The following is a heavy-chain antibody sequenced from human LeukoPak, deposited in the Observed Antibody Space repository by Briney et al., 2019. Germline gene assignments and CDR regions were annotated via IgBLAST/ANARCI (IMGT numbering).Heavy chain of an antibody. CDR2: IKEDGSEK. D-gene: IGHD6-19*01. J-gene: IGHJ4*02. CDR1: GFTFSNSW. CDR3: ARDSGWYPVDY. Sequence: GGSMRLSCAASGFTFSNSWMTWIRQAPGKGLEWVANIKEDGSEKNYVDSVRGRFTISRDNAKNSLYLQMNSLRAEDTAVYYCARDSGWYPVDYWGQGTLVTVSS. V-gene: IGHV3-7*01.